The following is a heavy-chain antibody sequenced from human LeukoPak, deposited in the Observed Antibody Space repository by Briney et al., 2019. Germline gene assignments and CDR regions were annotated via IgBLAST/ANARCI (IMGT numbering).Heavy chain of an antibody. J-gene: IGHJ4*02. CDR1: GFTFDDYA. CDR3: AKDRSWQQLVPYYFDY. Sequence: GGSLRLSCAASGFTFDDYAMHWVRQAPGKGLEWVSGITWNSDNIEYADSVKGRFTISRDNSKNTLYLQMNSLRAEDTAVYYCAKDRSWQQLVPYYFDYWGQGTLVTVSS. D-gene: IGHD6-13*01. V-gene: IGHV3-9*01. CDR2: ITWNSDNI.